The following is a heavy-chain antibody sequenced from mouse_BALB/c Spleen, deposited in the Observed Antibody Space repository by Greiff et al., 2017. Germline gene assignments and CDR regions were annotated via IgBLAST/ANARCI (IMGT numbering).Heavy chain of an antibody. J-gene: IGHJ4*01. Sequence: EVKLEESGGGLVKPGGSPKLSCAASGFTFSSYTMSWVRQTPEKRLEWVATISSGGSYTYYPDSVKGRFTISRDNAKNTLYLQMSSLKSEDTAMYYCTRGGYGAMDYWGQGTSVTVSS. V-gene: IGHV5-6-4*01. CDR2: ISSGGSYT. D-gene: IGHD2-14*01. CDR1: GFTFSSYT. CDR3: TRGGYGAMDY.